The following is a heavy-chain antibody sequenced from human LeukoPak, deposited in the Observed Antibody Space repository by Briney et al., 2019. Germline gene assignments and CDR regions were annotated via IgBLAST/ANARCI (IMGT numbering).Heavy chain of an antibody. CDR2: LNPSGGTT. D-gene: IGHD3-10*01. CDR1: GYTFTNYY. Sequence: ASVRVSCKASGYTFTNYYIHWVRQAPGQGLEWRGVLNPSGGTTNYTQKLQGRVTINRDTSTSTLYMQLSSLTSEDTAVFYCARNRIPMVRGVPFDAFDIWGQGTRVTVSS. V-gene: IGHV1-46*01. J-gene: IGHJ3*02. CDR3: ARNRIPMVRGVPFDAFDI.